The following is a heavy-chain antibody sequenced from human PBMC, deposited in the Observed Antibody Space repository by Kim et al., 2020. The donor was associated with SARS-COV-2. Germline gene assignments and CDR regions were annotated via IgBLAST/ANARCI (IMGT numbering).Heavy chain of an antibody. J-gene: IGHJ4*02. V-gene: IGHV4-34*01. CDR1: GGSFSGYY. CDR2: INHSGST. CDR3: ARLASFFGPFLRIAAAGAMGDY. Sequence: SETLSLTCAVYGGSFSGYYWSWIRQPPGKGLEWIGEINHSGSTNYNPSLKSRVTISVDTSKNQFSLKLSSVTAADTAVYYCARLASFFGPFLRIAAAGAMGDYWGQGTLVTVSS. D-gene: IGHD6-13*01.